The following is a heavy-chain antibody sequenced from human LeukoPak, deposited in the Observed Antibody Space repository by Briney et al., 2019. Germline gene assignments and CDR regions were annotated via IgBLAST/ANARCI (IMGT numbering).Heavy chain of an antibody. CDR3: AKDHESDGYPCLDH. CDR2: ITPSGDGT. Sequence: GGSLRLSCVASGFTFSSPAMSWVRQTPGKGLEWVSSITPSGDGTYYAASVKGRFTISRDNSKNTLYLQMDSLRAEDTAVYYCAKDHESDGYPCLDHWGLGTLVTVSS. D-gene: IGHD3-22*01. CDR1: GFTFSSPA. V-gene: IGHV3-23*01. J-gene: IGHJ4*02.